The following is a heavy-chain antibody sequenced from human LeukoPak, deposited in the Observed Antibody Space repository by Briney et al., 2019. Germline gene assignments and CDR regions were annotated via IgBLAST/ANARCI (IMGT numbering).Heavy chain of an antibody. CDR2: MSADGGST. Sequence: GGSLRLSCVASGLNFDDSAMHWVRQAPGKGLEWVSLMSADGGSTFSADSVKGRFSISRDNSKNSLYLQMNSLRSEDTAMYYCAKESGKFDYWGQGTLVAVSS. CDR1: GLNFDDSA. V-gene: IGHV3-43*02. J-gene: IGHJ4*02. CDR3: AKESGKFDY.